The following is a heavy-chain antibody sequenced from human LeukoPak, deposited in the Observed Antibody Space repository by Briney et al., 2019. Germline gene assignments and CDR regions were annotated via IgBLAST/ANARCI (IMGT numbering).Heavy chain of an antibody. CDR1: GYSFTTYW. D-gene: IGHD1-26*01. CDR2: IYPGDSDT. Sequence: SGESLKISCKGSGYSFTTYWIAWVRQMPGKGLEWMGVIYPGDSDTRYSPSFQGQVTLSADKSISTAYLQWSSLKASDAAIYYCARALVGAATLSYWGQGTLATVSS. J-gene: IGHJ4*02. CDR3: ARALVGAATLSY. V-gene: IGHV5-51*01.